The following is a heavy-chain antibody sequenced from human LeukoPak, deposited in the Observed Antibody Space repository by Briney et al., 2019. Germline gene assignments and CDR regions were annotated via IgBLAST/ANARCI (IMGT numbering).Heavy chain of an antibody. CDR2: IYHSGST. J-gene: IGHJ6*03. CDR3: ARGYGFLEWSLPGDYYYYMDV. CDR1: GGSISSGGYY. Sequence: SETLSLTCTVSGGSISSGGYYWSWIRQPPGKGLEWIGFIYHSGSTYYNPSLKSRVTMSVDRSKNQFSLKLSSVTAADTAVYYCARGYGFLEWSLPGDYYYYMDVWGKGTTVTVSS. V-gene: IGHV4-30-2*01. D-gene: IGHD3-3*01.